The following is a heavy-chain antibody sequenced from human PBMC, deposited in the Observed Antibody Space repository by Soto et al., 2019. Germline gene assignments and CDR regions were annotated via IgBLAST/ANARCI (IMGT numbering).Heavy chain of an antibody. D-gene: IGHD4-17*01. J-gene: IGHJ3*02. Sequence: EVQLVESGGGLVQPGGSLRLSCAASGFTFSSYSMNWVRQAPGKGLEWVSYISSSSSTIYYADSVKGRFTISRDNAKNSLYLQMNSLRDEDTAVYYCARDVYWGGDYRGPDAFDIWGQGTMVTVSS. CDR3: ARDVYWGGDYRGPDAFDI. CDR1: GFTFSSYS. CDR2: ISSSSSTI. V-gene: IGHV3-48*02.